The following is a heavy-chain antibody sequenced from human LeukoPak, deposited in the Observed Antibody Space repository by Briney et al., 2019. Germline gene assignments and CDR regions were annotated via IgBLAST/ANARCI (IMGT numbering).Heavy chain of an antibody. Sequence: ASVKVSCKASGYTFTSYAMNWVRQAPGQGLEWMGWINTNTGNPTYAQGFTGRFVFSLDTSVSTAYLQISSLKAEDTAVYYCAREVVPAAMSRCWFDPWGQGTLVTVSS. CDR2: INTNTGNP. V-gene: IGHV7-4-1*02. CDR3: AREVVPAAMSRCWFDP. J-gene: IGHJ5*02. CDR1: GYTFTSYA. D-gene: IGHD2-2*01.